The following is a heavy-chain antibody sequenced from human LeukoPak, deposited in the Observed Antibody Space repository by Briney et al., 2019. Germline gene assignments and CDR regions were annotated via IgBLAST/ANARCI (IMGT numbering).Heavy chain of an antibody. V-gene: IGHV4-30-2*01. J-gene: IGHJ5*02. D-gene: IGHD3-9*01. Sequence: PSETLSLTCAVSGGSISSGGYSWSWIRQRPGKGLEWIGYIYHSGSTYYNPSLKSRVTISVDRSKNQFSLKLSSVTAADTAVYYCARRNDWLPSSNSFDPWGQGTLVTVSS. CDR1: GGSISSGGYS. CDR3: ARRNDWLPSSNSFDP. CDR2: IYHSGST.